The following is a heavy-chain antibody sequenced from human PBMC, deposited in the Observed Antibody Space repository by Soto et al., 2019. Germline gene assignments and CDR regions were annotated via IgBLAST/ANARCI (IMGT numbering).Heavy chain of an antibody. J-gene: IGHJ3*02. Sequence: GGSLRLSCAGSGSTFTDFTMTWVRQAPGKGLEWVSAISGDGLSTYYAGSVKGRFTISRDNSKTTLYLQMNSLRAEDTAVYYCARRPDAFDIWGRGTMVTVSS. V-gene: IGHV3-23*01. CDR2: ISGDGLST. CDR1: GSTFTDFT. CDR3: ARRPDAFDI.